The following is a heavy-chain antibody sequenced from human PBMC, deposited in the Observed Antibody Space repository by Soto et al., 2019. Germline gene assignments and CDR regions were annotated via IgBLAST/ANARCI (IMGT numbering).Heavy chain of an antibody. Sequence: PSETLSLTCAVYGGSFSGYYWSWIRQPPGKGLEWIGEINHSGSTNYNPSLKSRVTISVDTSKNQFSLKLSSVTAADTAVYYCASTPRDIVMVVAATRTEYFQHWGQGTLVTGSS. CDR3: ASTPRDIVMVVAATRTEYFQH. CDR1: GGSFSGYY. J-gene: IGHJ1*01. CDR2: INHSGST. D-gene: IGHD2-15*01. V-gene: IGHV4-34*01.